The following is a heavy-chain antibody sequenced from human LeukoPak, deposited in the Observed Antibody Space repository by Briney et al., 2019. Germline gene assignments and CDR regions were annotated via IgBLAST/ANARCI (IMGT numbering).Heavy chain of an antibody. CDR1: GYRFTNYW. V-gene: IGHV5-51*01. CDR2: IYPGDSDT. D-gene: IGHD6-19*01. Sequence: GESLKISCKGSGYRFTNYWVGWVRQMPGKGLEWMGIIYPGDSDTRYSPSFQGQVTISADKSISTAYLQWSSLKASDTAMYYCARGQGSSSGWYPSWFDPWGQGTLVTVSS. J-gene: IGHJ5*02. CDR3: ARGQGSSSGWYPSWFDP.